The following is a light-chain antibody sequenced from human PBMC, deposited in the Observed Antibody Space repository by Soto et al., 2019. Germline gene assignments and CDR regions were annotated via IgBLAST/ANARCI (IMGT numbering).Light chain of an antibody. V-gene: IGKV1-39*01. Sequence: DIQMTQSPSSLSASVGDRVTITCRASQSISSYLNWYQQKPGKAPKLLIYAASSLQSGVPSRFSGSGSGTDFTLTISSLQPEDFATYYCQHYNSYPWTFGQGTKVDI. CDR2: AAS. J-gene: IGKJ1*01. CDR3: QHYNSYPWT. CDR1: QSISSY.